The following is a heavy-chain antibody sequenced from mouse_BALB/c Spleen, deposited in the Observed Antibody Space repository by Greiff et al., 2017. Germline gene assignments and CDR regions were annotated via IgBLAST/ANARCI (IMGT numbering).Heavy chain of an antibody. CDR1: GFTFSSYA. V-gene: IGHV5-6-5*01. CDR3: ARGRGDGNFFAY. Sequence: EVKLVESGGGLVKPGGSLKLSCAASGFTFSSYAMSWVRQTPEKRLEWVASISSGGSTYYPDSVKGRFTISRDNARNILYLQMSSLRSEDTAMYYCARGRGDGNFFAYWGQGTLVTVSA. J-gene: IGHJ3*01. D-gene: IGHD2-3*01. CDR2: ISSGGST.